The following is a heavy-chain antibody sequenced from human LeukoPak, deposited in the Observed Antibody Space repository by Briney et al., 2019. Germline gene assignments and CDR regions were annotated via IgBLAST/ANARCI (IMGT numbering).Heavy chain of an antibody. CDR1: GGSISSYY. D-gene: IGHD6-13*01. CDR2: IYYTWVT. Sequence: SETLSLTCTVSGGSISSYYWTWIRQPPGKGREWIGYIYYTWVTNYNPSLKSRVTISVDTSKNQFSLKLTSVTAADTAVYSCATEGQGSIAAPGDAFDIWGLGTMVTVSS. CDR3: ATEGQGSIAAPGDAFDI. J-gene: IGHJ3*02. V-gene: IGHV4-59*01.